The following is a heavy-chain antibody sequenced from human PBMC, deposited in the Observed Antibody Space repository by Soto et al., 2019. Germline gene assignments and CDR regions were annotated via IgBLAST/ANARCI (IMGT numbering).Heavy chain of an antibody. CDR1: GFTFSTYA. D-gene: IGHD6-13*01. CDR2: ISSNGGSA. V-gene: IGHV3-64D*06. Sequence: GSLRLSCSASGFTFSTYAMHWVRQAPGKGLEYVSAISSNGGSAFYADSVKGRFTISRDNSKNTLYLQMSSLRAEDTAVYYCVKVRSSSWYVAPDYWGQGTLVTVSS. CDR3: VKVRSSSWYVAPDY. J-gene: IGHJ4*02.